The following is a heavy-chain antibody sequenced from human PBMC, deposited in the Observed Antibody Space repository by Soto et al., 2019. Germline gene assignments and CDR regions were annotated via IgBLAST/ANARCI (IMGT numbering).Heavy chain of an antibody. CDR1: GFTFSSYW. Sequence: GSLRLSCAASGFTFSSYWMSWVRQAPGKGLEWVANIKQDGSEKYYVDSVKGRFTISRDNAKNSLYLQMNSLRAEDTAVYYCAREKYDILTGYEPYYFDYWGQGTLVTVSS. V-gene: IGHV3-7*03. J-gene: IGHJ4*02. CDR3: AREKYDILTGYEPYYFDY. D-gene: IGHD3-9*01. CDR2: IKQDGSEK.